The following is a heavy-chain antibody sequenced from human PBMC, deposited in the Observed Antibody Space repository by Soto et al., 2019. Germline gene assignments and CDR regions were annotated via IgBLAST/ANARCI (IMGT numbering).Heavy chain of an antibody. CDR3: ARESAYSSSWYYYGMDV. V-gene: IGHV1-69*01. J-gene: IGHJ6*02. D-gene: IGHD6-13*01. CDR2: IIPIFGTA. Sequence: QVQLVQSGAEVKKPGSSVKVSCKASGGTFSSYAISWVRQAPGQGLEWMGGIIPIFGTANYAQKFQGRVTITAHESTSTAYMELSSLRSEDTAVYYCARESAYSSSWYYYGMDVWGQGTTVTVSS. CDR1: GGTFSSYA.